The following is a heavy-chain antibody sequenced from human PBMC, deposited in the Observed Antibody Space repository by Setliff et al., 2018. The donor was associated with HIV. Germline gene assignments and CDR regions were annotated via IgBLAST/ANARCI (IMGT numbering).Heavy chain of an antibody. J-gene: IGHJ4*02. CDR2: INQGGTT. V-gene: IGHV4-34*01. CDR3: AVGSQPRLAY. Sequence: PSETLSLTCTVSGGSISSHYWSWLRQPPGRGLEWIGEINQGGTTNYNPSLKSQATISVDRSKNQFSLKLSSVTAADSAVYYCAVGSQPRLAYWGQGTLVTVSS. CDR1: GGSISSHY. D-gene: IGHD5-18*01.